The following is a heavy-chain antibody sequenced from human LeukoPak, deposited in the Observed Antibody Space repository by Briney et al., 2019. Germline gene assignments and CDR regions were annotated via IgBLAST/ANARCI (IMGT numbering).Heavy chain of an antibody. J-gene: IGHJ4*02. CDR3: AKSSIVGATTLYFDY. CDR1: GFTFRSHA. D-gene: IGHD1-26*01. V-gene: IGHV3-23*01. Sequence: GGSLKLSCVGSGFTFRSHAMSWVRQAPEKGLEFVSGIYENGGTTYYADSVKGRFTISRDNSKNTLYVQMNSLGAEDTAVYYCAKSSIVGATTLYFDYWGQGTLVTVSS. CDR2: IYENGGTT.